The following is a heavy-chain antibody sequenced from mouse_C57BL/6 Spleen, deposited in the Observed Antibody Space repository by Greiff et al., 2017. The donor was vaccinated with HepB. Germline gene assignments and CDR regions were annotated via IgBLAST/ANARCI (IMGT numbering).Heavy chain of an antibody. J-gene: IGHJ4*01. CDR1: GYTFTSYW. V-gene: IGHV1-64*01. CDR3: AGSSLGYYAMDY. Sequence: QVQLQQPGAELVKPGASVKLSCKASGYTFTSYWMHWVKQRPGQGLEWIGMIHPNSGSTNYNEKFKSKATLTVDKSSSTAYMQLSSLTSEDSAVYYCAGSSLGYYAMDYWGQGTSVTVSS. CDR2: IHPNSGST. D-gene: IGHD1-1*01.